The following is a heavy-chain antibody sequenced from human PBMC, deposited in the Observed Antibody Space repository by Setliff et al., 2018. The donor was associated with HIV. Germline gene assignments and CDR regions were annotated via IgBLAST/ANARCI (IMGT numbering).Heavy chain of an antibody. J-gene: IGHJ4*02. CDR1: GGSISSGSYY. D-gene: IGHD3-16*02. CDR2: IHTSGST. Sequence: SETLSLTCTVSGGSISSGSYYWSWIRQPAGKGLEWIGHIHTSGSTKYNPSLKSRVTISADTSKNQFSLNLTSVTAADTAVYYCARGRFVGFDYWGQGTLVTVSS. CDR3: ARGRFVGFDY. V-gene: IGHV4-61*09.